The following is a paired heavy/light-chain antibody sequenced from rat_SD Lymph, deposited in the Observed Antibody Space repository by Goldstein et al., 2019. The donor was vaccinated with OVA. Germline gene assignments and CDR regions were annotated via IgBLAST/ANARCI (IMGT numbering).Heavy chain of an antibody. J-gene: IGHJ2*01. Sequence: EVQLVESGEDLVQPGSSMKLSCVASGFTFSNYAMNWIRQAPKKGLEWIALIYFDSSGKSYADSVKGRFTISRDNSQNTLYLEMNSLTSEDTAMYYCAKSPFGTAISTGYFDYWGQGVMVTVSS. V-gene: IGHV5-54*01. CDR2: IYFDSSGK. CDR1: GFTFSNYA. D-gene: IGHD1-2*01. CDR3: AKSPFGTAISTGYFDY.
Light chain of an antibody. J-gene: IGKJ5*01. Sequence: DIQITQSPSLLSASVGDRVTLSCKASQYIYNNLAWYQQKVGETPKLLIYNTNYLQTGIPSRFSGSGSGTDYTLAISSLQPEDVATYFCQNYYSGLTFGSGTKLEIK. CDR3: QNYYSGLT. CDR2: NTN. V-gene: IGKV22S9*01. CDR1: QYIYNN.